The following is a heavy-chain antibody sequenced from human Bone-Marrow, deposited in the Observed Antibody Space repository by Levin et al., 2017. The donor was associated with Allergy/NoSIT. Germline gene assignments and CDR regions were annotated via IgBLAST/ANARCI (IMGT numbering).Heavy chain of an antibody. D-gene: IGHD2-2*01. J-gene: IGHJ5*02. CDR2: ISGSGGGT. CDR1: GFTFSSYA. V-gene: IGHV3-23*01. Sequence: PGGSLRLSCAASGFTFSSYAMSWVRQAPGKGLEWVSTISGSGGGTYYADSVKGRFTISRDNSKNTLYLQMNSLRAEDTAVYYCAKDPGDACLGYCSTTGNNWFDPWGQGTLVTVSS. CDR3: AKDPGDACLGYCSTTGNNWFDP.